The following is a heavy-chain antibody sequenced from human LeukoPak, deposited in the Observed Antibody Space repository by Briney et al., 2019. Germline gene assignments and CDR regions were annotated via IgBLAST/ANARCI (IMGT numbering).Heavy chain of an antibody. CDR3: ARVVDRTPPWEAARPPGGWFDP. D-gene: IGHD6-6*01. Sequence: ASVKVSCKASGYTFTCYYMHWVRQAPGQGLEWMGWINPNSGGTNYAQKFQGRVTMTRDTSISTAYMELSRLRSDDTAVYYCARVVDRTPPWEAARPPGGWFDPWGKGTTVTVSS. J-gene: IGHJ6*04. CDR2: INPNSGGT. V-gene: IGHV1-2*02. CDR1: GYTFTCYY.